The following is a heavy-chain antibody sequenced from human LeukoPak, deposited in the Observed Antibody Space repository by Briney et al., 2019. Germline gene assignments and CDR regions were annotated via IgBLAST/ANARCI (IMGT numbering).Heavy chain of an antibody. D-gene: IGHD3-22*01. CDR1: GYTFTSYG. V-gene: IGHV1-69*04. CDR2: IIPILGIA. J-gene: IGHJ4*02. CDR3: ARVGTYYYDTAFDY. Sequence: SVKVSCKASGYTFTSYGISWVRQAPGQGLEWMGRIIPILGIANYAQKFQGRVTITADKSTSTAYMELSSLRSEDTAVYYCARVGTYYYDTAFDYWGQGTLVTVSS.